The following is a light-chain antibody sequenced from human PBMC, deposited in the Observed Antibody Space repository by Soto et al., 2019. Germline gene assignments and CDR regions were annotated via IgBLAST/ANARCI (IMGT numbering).Light chain of an antibody. Sequence: QSALTQPRSVSGSPGQSVTISCTGTSSDVGGYKYVSWYQQHPGKAPKVMIYDVSKRPSGIPERFSGSNSVNTATLTIRGTQAMDEADYYCQAWDSGPYIFGAGTKVTVL. V-gene: IGLV2-11*01. CDR2: DVS. J-gene: IGLJ1*01. CDR1: SSDVGGYKY. CDR3: QAWDSGPYI.